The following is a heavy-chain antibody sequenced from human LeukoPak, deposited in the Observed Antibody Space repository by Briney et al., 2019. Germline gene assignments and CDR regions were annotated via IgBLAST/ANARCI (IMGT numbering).Heavy chain of an antibody. V-gene: IGHV1-18*01. CDR3: ARTGYSSSSGDYYYYMDV. CDR1: GYTFTSYG. D-gene: IGHD6-6*01. J-gene: IGHJ6*03. Sequence: ASVKVSCKASGYTFTSYGISWVRQAPGQGLEWMGWISAYNGNTNYAQKLQGRVTMTTDTSTSTAYMELRSLRSDDTAVYYCARTGYSSSSGDYYYYMDVWGKETTVTVSS. CDR2: ISAYNGNT.